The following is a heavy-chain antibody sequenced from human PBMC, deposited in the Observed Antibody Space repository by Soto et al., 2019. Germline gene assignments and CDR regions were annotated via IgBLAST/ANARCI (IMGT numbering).Heavy chain of an antibody. CDR1: GFSLATRGMT. D-gene: IGHD6-13*01. CDR2: ST. CDR3: TLRQDTSRGPIY. J-gene: IGHJ4*02. Sequence: SGPTLVNPTQTLTLTCTVSGFSLATRGMTLGWIRQPPGKAPEWLALSTQYSPSLQSRLTFTEDTSKNQVVLTMTNMDPVDTATYYCTLRQDTSRGPIYWGQGIMVTVSS. V-gene: IGHV2-5*01.